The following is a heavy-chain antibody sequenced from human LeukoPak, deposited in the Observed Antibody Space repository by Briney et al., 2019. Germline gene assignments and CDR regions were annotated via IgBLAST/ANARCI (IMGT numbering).Heavy chain of an antibody. D-gene: IGHD2-21*02. CDR2: IIPILGIA. CDR1: GGTFSNYA. J-gene: IGHJ5*02. Sequence: SVKVSCKASGGTFSNYAINWVRQAPGQGLEWMGRIIPILGIANYAQKFQGRVTITADKSTSTAYMELSSLRSEDTAVYYCARGVDGGNSDWFDPWGQGTLVTVSS. CDR3: ARGVDGGNSDWFDP. V-gene: IGHV1-69*04.